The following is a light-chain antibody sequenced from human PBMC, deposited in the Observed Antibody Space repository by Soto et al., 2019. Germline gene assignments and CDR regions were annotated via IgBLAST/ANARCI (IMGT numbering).Light chain of an antibody. J-gene: IGKJ4*01. CDR3: QQYNNWLPLT. V-gene: IGKV3-15*01. CDR1: QSVSSN. CDR2: GVS. Sequence: ERIMTQSPATLSVSPGESATLSCRASQSVSSNLAWYQQKPGQAPRLLIYGVSTRATGIPARFSGSGSETKFTLTISSLQSEDFAVYYCQQYNNWLPLTFGGGTKVDSK.